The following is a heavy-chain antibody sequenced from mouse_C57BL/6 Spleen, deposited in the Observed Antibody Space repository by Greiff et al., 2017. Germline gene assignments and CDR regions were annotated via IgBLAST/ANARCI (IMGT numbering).Heavy chain of an antibody. D-gene: IGHD2-3*01. J-gene: IGHJ2*01. CDR2: ISSGGSYT. CDR3: ARLDGYYYFDY. CDR1: GFTFSSYG. V-gene: IGHV5-6*01. Sequence: VQLTESGGDLVKPGGSLKLSCAASGFTFSSYGMSWVRQTPDKRLEWVATISSGGSYTYYPDSVKGRFTISRDNAKNTLYLQMSSLKAEDTAMYYCARLDGYYYFDYWGQGTTLTVSS.